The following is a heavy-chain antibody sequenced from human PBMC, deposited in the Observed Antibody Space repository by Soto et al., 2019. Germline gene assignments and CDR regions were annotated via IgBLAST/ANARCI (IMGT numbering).Heavy chain of an antibody. CDR1: GGPISSSSYY. D-gene: IGHD2-15*01. V-gene: IGHV4-39*01. Sequence: QLQLQEAGPGLVKPSETLSLTCTVSGGPISSSSYYWVWIRHPPGKALEWIGSIYHSGSTYYNAYLTSRVTTSVDTSHHQFSLTVSLVTGADTAVSCRSGSNDDTVAVGVWFDPGGQGTLVTVSS. CDR2: IYHSGST. CDR3: SGSNDDTVAVGVWFDP. J-gene: IGHJ5*02.